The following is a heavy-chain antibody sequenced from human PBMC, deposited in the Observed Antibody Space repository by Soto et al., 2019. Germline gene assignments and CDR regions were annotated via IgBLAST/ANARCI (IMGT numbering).Heavy chain of an antibody. D-gene: IGHD3-10*01. CDR3: ARLQFGEGFDY. Sequence: TLSLTYSVSCGSISGGGFSWSWIRQPPGKGLEWIGYILHTGGTQYNPSLKSRVSMSVDKSKNQFSLHLTSVTAAETAVYYCARLQFGEGFDYWGQGALVTVPQ. CDR1: CGSISGGGFS. J-gene: IGHJ4*02. V-gene: IGHV4-30-2*01. CDR2: ILHTGGT.